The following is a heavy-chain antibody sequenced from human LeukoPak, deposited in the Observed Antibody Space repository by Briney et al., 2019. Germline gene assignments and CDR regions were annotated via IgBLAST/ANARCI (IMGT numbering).Heavy chain of an antibody. Sequence: GGSLNPPVPPPEFPFGNYNLTWIRKAPGKGLKGFYTFIHSGRTMYYADSVKGRFTISRDNAKNSLYLQMNSLRAGDTAVYYCARDSIVRGNIGNDMDVWGKGTTVTVSS. D-gene: IGHD2-8*01. CDR1: EFPFGNYN. V-gene: IGHV3-11*01. J-gene: IGHJ6*03. CDR2: FIHSGRTM. CDR3: ARDSIVRGNIGNDMDV.